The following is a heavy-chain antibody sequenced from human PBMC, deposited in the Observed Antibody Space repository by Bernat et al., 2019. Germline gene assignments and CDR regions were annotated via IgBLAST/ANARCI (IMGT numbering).Heavy chain of an antibody. CDR1: GFTFSSYS. CDR2: ISSSSSYI. Sequence: EVQLVEFGGGLVKPGGSLRLSCAASGFTFSSYSMNWVRQALVKGLEWVSSISSSSSYIYYADSVKGRFTISRDNAKNSLYLQMNSLRAEDTAVYYCARDYSSSYAYWGQGTLVTVSS. V-gene: IGHV3-21*01. D-gene: IGHD6-6*01. CDR3: ARDYSSSYAY. J-gene: IGHJ4*02.